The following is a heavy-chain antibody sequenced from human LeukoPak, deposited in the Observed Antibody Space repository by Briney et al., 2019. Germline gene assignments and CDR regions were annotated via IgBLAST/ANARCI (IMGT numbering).Heavy chain of an antibody. J-gene: IGHJ4*02. CDR1: GFTFSSYS. D-gene: IGHD5-18*01. CDR2: ISSSSSYI. CDR3: ARVLVDTAMELFDY. Sequence: GGSLRLSCTASGFTFSSYSMNWVRQAPGKGLEWVSSISSSSSYIYYADSVKGRFTISRDNAKNSLYLQMNSLRAEDTAVYYCARVLVDTAMELFDYWGQGTLVTVSS. V-gene: IGHV3-21*01.